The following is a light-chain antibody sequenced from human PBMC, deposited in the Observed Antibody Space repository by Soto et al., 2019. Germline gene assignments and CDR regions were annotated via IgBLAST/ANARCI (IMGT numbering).Light chain of an antibody. Sequence: QSALTQPPSVSAAPGQTITISCTGGKSNIGGADYVSWYQQHPGTAPKLIIYGDTNRPSGTSDRFSGSKSGNTASLNISGLQADDEADYYCRSSTSSLTLVFGGGTKLTVL. CDR2: GDT. CDR1: KSNIGGADY. CDR3: RSSTSSLTLV. J-gene: IGLJ3*02. V-gene: IGLV2-14*03.